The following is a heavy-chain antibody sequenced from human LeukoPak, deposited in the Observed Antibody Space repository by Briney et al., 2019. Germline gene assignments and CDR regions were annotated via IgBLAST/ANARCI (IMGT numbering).Heavy chain of an antibody. CDR1: GFTFSSYA. D-gene: IGHD3-3*01. J-gene: IGHJ4*02. V-gene: IGHV3-23*01. CDR3: AEDYLVVVPAANYDFWSGYYDY. Sequence: GGSLRLSCAASGFTFSSYAMSWVRQAPGKGLEWVSAISGSGGSTYYADSVKGRFTISRDNSKNTLYLQMNSLRAEDTAVYYCAEDYLVVVPAANYDFWSGYYDYWGQGTLVTVSS. CDR2: ISGSGGST.